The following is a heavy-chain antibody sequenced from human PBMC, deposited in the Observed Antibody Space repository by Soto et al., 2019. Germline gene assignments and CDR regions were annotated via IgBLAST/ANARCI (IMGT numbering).Heavy chain of an antibody. J-gene: IGHJ3*02. D-gene: IGHD3-16*01. Sequence: GGSLRLSCAASGFSFSNYAMNWVRQAPGKRLEWVSSLSGSGDYTHYAESVKGRFTISRDISKNTLYLQMNSLRVEDTAVYFCAKDLRISPIIIIGGDAFDIWGQGTMVTVSS. CDR3: AKDLRISPIIIIGGDAFDI. CDR1: GFSFSNYA. V-gene: IGHV3-23*01. CDR2: LSGSGDYT.